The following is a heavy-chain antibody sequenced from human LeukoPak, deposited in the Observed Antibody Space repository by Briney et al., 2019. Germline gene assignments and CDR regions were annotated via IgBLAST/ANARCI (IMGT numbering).Heavy chain of an antibody. CDR2: IRSKAYSETT. D-gene: IGHD2/OR15-2a*01. CDR3: ARGPILLSLHNGMDV. J-gene: IGHJ6*04. V-gene: IGHV3-49*04. Sequence: GRSLRLSCTASGFIFAHHAMSWVRQARGKGLEGVGFIRSKAYSETTEYGASVRDSFTISRDDYNGIAYLQMNNLKSEDTGIYYCARGPILLSLHNGMDVWGTGTTVIVSS. CDR1: GFIFAHHA.